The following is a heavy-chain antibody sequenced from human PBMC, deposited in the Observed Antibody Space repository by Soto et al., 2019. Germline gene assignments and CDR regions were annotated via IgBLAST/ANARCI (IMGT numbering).Heavy chain of an antibody. Sequence: QVQVVESGGGVVQPGGSLRLSCAASGFTFSTSAMHWVRQAPGKGLEWMAAISYGGNTEYYADSVKGRFTVSRDISESTLYLQMNVLRNEDTAVYYCVREEFEAGRGHYCCWGQGNLVSVSS. D-gene: IGHD3-3*01. J-gene: IGHJ4*02. CDR1: GFTFSTSA. V-gene: IGHV3-30-3*01. CDR3: VREEFEAGRGHYCC. CDR2: ISYGGNTE.